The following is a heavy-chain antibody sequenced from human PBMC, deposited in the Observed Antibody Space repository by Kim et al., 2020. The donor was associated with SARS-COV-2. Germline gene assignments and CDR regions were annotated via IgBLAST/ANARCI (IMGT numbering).Heavy chain of an antibody. CDR1: GGSFSGYY. V-gene: IGHV4-34*01. D-gene: IGHD3-10*01. Sequence: SETLSLTCAVYGGSFSGYYWSWIRQPPGKGLEWIGEINHSGSTNYNPSLKSRVTISVDTSKNQFSLKLSSVTAADTAVYYCVRGQRVRGVSIMGYCYYYG. CDR2: INHSGST. J-gene: IGHJ6*01. CDR3: VRGQRVRGVSIMGYCYYYG.